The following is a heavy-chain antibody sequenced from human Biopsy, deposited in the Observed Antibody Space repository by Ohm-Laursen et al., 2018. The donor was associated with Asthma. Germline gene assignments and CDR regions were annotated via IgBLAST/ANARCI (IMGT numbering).Heavy chain of an antibody. V-gene: IGHV3-30-3*01. CDR3: ARERAGVLGSYNGMDV. CDR1: GFTFRSYA. J-gene: IGHJ6*02. CDR2: GGSYYDGGLK. Sequence: SLRLSCTASGFTFRSYAMHWVRQAPGKGLEWVAVGGSYYDGGLKYYADSVNGRFTVSRDDSKNTLYLQMNSVRPDDTAVYFCARERAGVLGSYNGMDVWGPGTTVSVSS. D-gene: IGHD2-8*01.